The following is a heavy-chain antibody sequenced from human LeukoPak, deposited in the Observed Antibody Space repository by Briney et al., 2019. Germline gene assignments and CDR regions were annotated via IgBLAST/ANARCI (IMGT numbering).Heavy chain of an antibody. CDR3: ASIAAAETASFDY. CDR2: IYSSGST. D-gene: IGHD6-13*01. CDR1: GGSISSYY. Sequence: SETLSLTCTVSGGSISSYYWTWIRQPAGKGLEWIGRIYSSGSTNYNLSLKSRVTMSVDTSKNQFSLKLNSVTAADTAVYYCASIAAAETASFDYWGQGIMVTVSS. V-gene: IGHV4-4*07. J-gene: IGHJ4*02.